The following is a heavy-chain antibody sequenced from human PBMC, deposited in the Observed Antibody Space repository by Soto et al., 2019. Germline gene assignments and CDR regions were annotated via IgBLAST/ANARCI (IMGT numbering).Heavy chain of an antibody. CDR2: IIPIFGTA. V-gene: IGHV1-69*06. CDR3: ARSGGSSSPYYYYYYGMDV. D-gene: IGHD6-6*01. J-gene: IGHJ6*02. CDR1: GGTFSSYA. Sequence: QVQLVQSGAEVKKPGSSVKVSCKASGGTFSSYAISWVRQAPGHGLEWMGGIIPIFGTANYAQKFQGRVTITADKSTSTAYMELSSLRYEDTAVYYCARSGGSSSPYYYYYYGMDVWGQGTTVTVSS.